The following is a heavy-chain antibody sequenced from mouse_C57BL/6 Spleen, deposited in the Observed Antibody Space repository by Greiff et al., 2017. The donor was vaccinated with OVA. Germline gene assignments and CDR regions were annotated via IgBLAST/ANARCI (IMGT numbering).Heavy chain of an antibody. CDR2: ISDGGSYT. D-gene: IGHD2-3*01. J-gene: IGHJ3*01. Sequence: EVKVVESGGGLVKPGGSLKLSCAASGFTFSSYAMSWVRQTPEKRLEWVATISDGGSYTYYPDNVKGRFTISRDNAKNNLYLQMSHLKSEDTAMYYCARGGDGYPFAYWGQGTLVTVSA. V-gene: IGHV5-4*03. CDR1: GFTFSSYA. CDR3: ARGGDGYPFAY.